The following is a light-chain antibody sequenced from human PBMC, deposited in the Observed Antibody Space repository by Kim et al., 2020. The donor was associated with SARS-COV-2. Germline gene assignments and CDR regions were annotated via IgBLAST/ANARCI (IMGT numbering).Light chain of an antibody. CDR2: GVS. J-gene: IGKJ2*01. V-gene: IGKV1-33*01. CDR3: QQYENLPYT. CDR1: QDISNY. Sequence: SASVGDRVIITCQASQDISNYLNWYQQKPGKAPKLLIHGVSNLETGVSSRFSGKGSGPDFTFTISSLQPEDIATYYCQQYENLPYTFGQGTKLEI.